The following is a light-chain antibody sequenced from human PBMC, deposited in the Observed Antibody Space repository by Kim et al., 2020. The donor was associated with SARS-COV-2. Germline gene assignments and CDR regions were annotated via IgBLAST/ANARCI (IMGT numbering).Light chain of an antibody. V-gene: IGKV1D-13*01. CDR3: QQFNNLLT. J-gene: IGKJ4*01. CDR1: QGISSA. Sequence: LSASVGDRVTITCRASQGISSALAWYQQKPGKAPKLLIYDASSLESGVPSRFSGSGSGTDFTLTISSLQPEDFATYYCQQFNNLLTFGGGTKLEI. CDR2: DAS.